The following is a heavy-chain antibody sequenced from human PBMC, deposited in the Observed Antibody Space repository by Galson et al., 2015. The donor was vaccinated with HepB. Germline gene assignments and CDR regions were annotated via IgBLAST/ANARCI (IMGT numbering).Heavy chain of an antibody. J-gene: IGHJ4*02. CDR1: GFTFSDYY. Sequence: SLRLSCAASGFTFSDYYMTWIRQAPGKGLEWLSYVSASGTYTNYADSVKGRFTISSDNAKTSLYLQMNSLRAEDTAVFYCARVAASDYGDHAHFDYWGQGTLVTVSS. CDR2: VSASGTYT. D-gene: IGHD4-17*01. CDR3: ARVAASDYGDHAHFDY. V-gene: IGHV3-11*06.